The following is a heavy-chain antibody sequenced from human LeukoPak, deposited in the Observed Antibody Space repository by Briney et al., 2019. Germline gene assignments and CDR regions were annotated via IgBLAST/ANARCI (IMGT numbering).Heavy chain of an antibody. Sequence: GGSLRLSCAASGFTFSSYAMSWVRQAPGKGLEWVSAISGSGGSTYYADSVKGRFTISRDNSKNSLYLQMNSLRAEDTAVYYCARAGWGSVTVEVGATKVDYYYGMDVWGQGTTVTVSS. V-gene: IGHV3-23*01. J-gene: IGHJ6*02. CDR1: GFTFSSYA. CDR3: ARAGWGSVTVEVGATKVDYYYGMDV. D-gene: IGHD1-26*01. CDR2: ISGSGGST.